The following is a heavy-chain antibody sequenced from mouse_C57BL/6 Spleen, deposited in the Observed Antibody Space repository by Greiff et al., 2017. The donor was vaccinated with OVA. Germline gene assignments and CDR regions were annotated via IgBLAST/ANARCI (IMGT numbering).Heavy chain of an antibody. J-gene: IGHJ1*03. CDR3: TRTHIPTWYFDV. CDR2: IDPSDSYT. D-gene: IGHD2-10*01. Sequence: VQLQQPGAELVMPGASVKLSCKASGYTFTSYWMHWVKQRPGQGLEWIGEIDPSDSYTNYNQKFKGKSTLTVDKSSSTAYMQLSRLTSEDSTVYYCTRTHIPTWYFDVWGTGTTVTVSS. V-gene: IGHV1-69*01. CDR1: GYTFTSYW.